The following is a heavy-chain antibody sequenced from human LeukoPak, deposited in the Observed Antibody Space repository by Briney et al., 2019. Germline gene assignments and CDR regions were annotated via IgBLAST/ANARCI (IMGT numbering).Heavy chain of an antibody. J-gene: IGHJ4*02. Sequence: GGSLRLSCAASGFTFSSYAMSWVRQAPGKGLEWVSAISGSGGSAYYADSVKGRFTISRDNSKNTLYLQMNSLRAEDTAVYYCAKPGTMVRGVINPLPYWGQGTLVTVSS. V-gene: IGHV3-23*01. CDR1: GFTFSSYA. D-gene: IGHD3-10*01. CDR3: AKPGTMVRGVINPLPY. CDR2: ISGSGGSA.